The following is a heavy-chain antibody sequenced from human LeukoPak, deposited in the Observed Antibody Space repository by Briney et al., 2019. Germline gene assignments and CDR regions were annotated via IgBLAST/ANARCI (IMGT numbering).Heavy chain of an antibody. CDR1: GGSFSGYY. V-gene: IGHV4-34*01. CDR3: AREGSGWYIDY. CDR2: INHSGST. Sequence: SETLSLTCAVYGGSFSGYYWSWIRQPPGKGLEWIGEINHSGSTNHNPSLKSRVTISVDTSKNQFSLKLSSVTAADTAVYYCAREGSGWYIDYWGQGTLVTVSS. J-gene: IGHJ4*02. D-gene: IGHD6-19*01.